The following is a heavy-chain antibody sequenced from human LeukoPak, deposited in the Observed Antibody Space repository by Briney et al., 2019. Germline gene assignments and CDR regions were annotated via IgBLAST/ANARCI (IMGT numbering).Heavy chain of an antibody. Sequence: PSETLSLTCTVSGGSITGYYWSWIRQPPGKGLEWIGYISYSGSTDPNPSLKSRVTMSVDTSKNQFSLKLSSVTAADTAVYYCARDRVGPEGSFDYWGQGTLVTVSS. V-gene: IGHV4-59*01. CDR2: ISYSGST. CDR1: GGSITGYY. J-gene: IGHJ4*02. CDR3: ARDRVGPEGSFDY. D-gene: IGHD1-26*01.